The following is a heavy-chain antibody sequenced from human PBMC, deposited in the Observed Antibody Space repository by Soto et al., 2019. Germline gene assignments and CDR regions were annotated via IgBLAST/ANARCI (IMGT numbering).Heavy chain of an antibody. CDR1: GFTFSSYW. CDR2: IKQDGSEK. V-gene: IGHV3-7*05. D-gene: IGHD3-16*02. CDR3: ARKKLEVIGPYYFDY. J-gene: IGHJ4*02. Sequence: PGGSLRLSCAASGFTFSSYWMSWVRQAPGKGLEWVANIKQDGSEKYYVDSVKGRFTISRDNAKNSLYLQMNSLRAEDTAVYYCARKKLEVIGPYYFDYWGQGTLVTVSS.